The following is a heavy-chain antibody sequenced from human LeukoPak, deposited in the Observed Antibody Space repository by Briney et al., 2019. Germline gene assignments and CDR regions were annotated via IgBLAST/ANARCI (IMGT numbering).Heavy chain of an antibody. CDR3: AKGVTPVISLQFFDY. V-gene: IGHV3-23*01. D-gene: IGHD4-17*01. J-gene: IGHJ4*02. Sequence: GETLRLSCAASGFTFSSHGMNWVRQAPGKGLEWVSSISSSGLNTYYADSVKGRFTISRDKSKNALYLQMNSLRAEDTAVYYCAKGVTPVISLQFFDYWGQGTLITVSS. CDR1: GFTFSSHG. CDR2: ISSSGLNT.